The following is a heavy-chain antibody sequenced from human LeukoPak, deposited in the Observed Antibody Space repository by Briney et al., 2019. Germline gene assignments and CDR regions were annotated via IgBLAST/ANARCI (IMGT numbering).Heavy chain of an antibody. D-gene: IGHD2-8*01. CDR2: IYYSGST. J-gene: IGHJ3*02. CDR1: GGSISSGSYY. Sequence: SQTLSLTCSVSGGSISSGSYYWSWIRQHPGKGLEWIGYIYYSGSTYYNPSLKSRVTISVDTSKNQFSLKLNSVTAADTAVYYCARLYDSFRAFDIWGQGTIITVSS. V-gene: IGHV4-31*03. CDR3: ARLYDSFRAFDI.